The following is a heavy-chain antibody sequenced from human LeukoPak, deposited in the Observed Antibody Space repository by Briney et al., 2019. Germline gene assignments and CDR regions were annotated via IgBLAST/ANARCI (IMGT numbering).Heavy chain of an antibody. V-gene: IGHV1-46*03. D-gene: IGHD3-3*01. J-gene: IGHJ4*02. CDR1: GYTFTSYY. CDR3: AKAGIFGVGGVNDY. CDR2: INPSGGST. Sequence: GASVKVSCKASGYTFTSYYMHWVRQAPGQGLEWMGIINPSGGSTSYAQKLQGRVTMTTDTSTSTAYMELRSLRSDDTAVYYCAKAGIFGVGGVNDYWGQGTLVTVSS.